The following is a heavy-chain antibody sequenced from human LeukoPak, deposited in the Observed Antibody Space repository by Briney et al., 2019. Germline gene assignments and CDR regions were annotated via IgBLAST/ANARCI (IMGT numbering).Heavy chain of an antibody. V-gene: IGHV4-39*07. CDR1: GGSISSSSYY. Sequence: SETLSLTCTVSGGSISSSSYYWGWIRQPPGKGLEWIGSIYHSGSTYYNPSLKSRVTISVDTSKNQFSLKLSSVTAADTAVYYCARANYYDSSGPTGYFDYWGQGTLVTVSS. J-gene: IGHJ4*02. CDR2: IYHSGST. CDR3: ARANYYDSSGPTGYFDY. D-gene: IGHD3-22*01.